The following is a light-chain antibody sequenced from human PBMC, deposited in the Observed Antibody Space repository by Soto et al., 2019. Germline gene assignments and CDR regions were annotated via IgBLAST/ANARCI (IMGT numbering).Light chain of an antibody. CDR2: DAS. CDR3: QQYNSYSRWT. J-gene: IGKJ1*01. V-gene: IGKV1-5*01. Sequence: DIQMTQSPCTLSASVGDRVTITCRASQSISSWLAWYQQKPGKAPKLLIYDASSLESGVPARFSGSGSGTEFTLTISSLQPDDFATYYCQQYNSYSRWTFGQGTKVEIK. CDR1: QSISSW.